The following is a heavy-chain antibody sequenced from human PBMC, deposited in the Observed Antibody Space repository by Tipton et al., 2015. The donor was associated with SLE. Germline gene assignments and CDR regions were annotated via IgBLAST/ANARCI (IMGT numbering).Heavy chain of an antibody. D-gene: IGHD1-1*01. CDR3: AGDRLNWPLYFDY. J-gene: IGHJ4*02. CDR2: IYSSGST. V-gene: IGHV4-61*02. CDR1: GGSISSGSYY. Sequence: LRLSCTVSGGSISSGSYYWSWVRQPAGKGLEWIGRIYSSGSTNYNPSLTSRVTISLDTSKNQFSLKLNSVTAADTAVYYCAGDRLNWPLYFDYWGQGTLVTVSS.